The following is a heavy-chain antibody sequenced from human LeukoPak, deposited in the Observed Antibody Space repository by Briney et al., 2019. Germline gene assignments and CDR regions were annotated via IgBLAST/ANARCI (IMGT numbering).Heavy chain of an antibody. J-gene: IGHJ3*02. CDR2: IRYDGSDK. Sequence: PGGPWRPSWAGPGSTSRSNGRNGVGQAQGKGREGGALIRYDGSDKYYADSVKGRFTISRDNSKNTLYLQMNSLRAEDTAVYYCAKVPGSGDGYSLDAFDIWGQGTMVTVSS. CDR3: AKVPGSGDGYSLDAFDI. CDR1: GSTSRSNG. D-gene: IGHD5-24*01. V-gene: IGHV3-30*02.